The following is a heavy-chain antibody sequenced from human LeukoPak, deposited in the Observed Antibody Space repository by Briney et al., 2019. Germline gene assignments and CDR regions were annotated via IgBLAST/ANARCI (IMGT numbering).Heavy chain of an antibody. Sequence: PSETLSLTCTVSGGSISSYYWSWIRQPPGKGLEWIGYIYYSGSTNYNPSLKSRVTISVDTSKNQFSLKLSSVTAADTAVYYCARQSRGYSYGVWGQGTLVTVSS. CDR3: ARQSRGYSYGV. V-gene: IGHV4-59*08. D-gene: IGHD5-18*01. CDR2: IYYSGST. CDR1: GGSISSYY. J-gene: IGHJ4*02.